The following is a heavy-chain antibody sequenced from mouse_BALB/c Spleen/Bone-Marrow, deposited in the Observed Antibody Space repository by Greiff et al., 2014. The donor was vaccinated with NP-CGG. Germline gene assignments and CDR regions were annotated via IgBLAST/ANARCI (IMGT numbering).Heavy chain of an antibody. CDR3: ARDVGYGNYFVY. V-gene: IGHV7-1*02. CDR2: SRNKAKYYTT. CDR1: GFTFSDSY. Sequence: VQLKQSGGGLVQPGDSLRLSCATSGFTFSDSYMEWVRQPPGKRLEWIAASRNKAKYYTTEYSASVKGRFIVSRDTSQSVLYLQMNALRAEDTAIYYCARDVGYGNYFVYWGQGTLVTVSA. J-gene: IGHJ3*01. D-gene: IGHD2-10*02.